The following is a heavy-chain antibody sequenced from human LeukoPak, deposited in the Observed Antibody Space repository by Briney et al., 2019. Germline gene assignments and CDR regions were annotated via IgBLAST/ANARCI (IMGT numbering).Heavy chain of an antibody. CDR3: AKAAGWLDYYFDY. V-gene: IGHV3-23*01. Sequence: PGGSRRLACAPAGFTLSSYAISWVRPAPGRGREWVSAISGSGGSTYYADSVKGRFTISRDNSKNTLYLQMNSLRAEDTAVYYCAKAAGWLDYYFDYWGQGTLVTVSS. J-gene: IGHJ4*02. CDR2: ISGSGGST. CDR1: GFTLSSYA. D-gene: IGHD6-19*01.